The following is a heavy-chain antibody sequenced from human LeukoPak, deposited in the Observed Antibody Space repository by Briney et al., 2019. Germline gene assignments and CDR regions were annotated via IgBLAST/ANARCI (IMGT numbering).Heavy chain of an antibody. V-gene: IGHV3-30*02. CDR1: GFIFSTYA. CDR2: IRNDGSKK. D-gene: IGHD4-23*01. CDR3: AKRDNGGDSGIDY. Sequence: GGSLRLSCEASGFIFSTYAMHWVRQAPGKGLEWVAFIRNDGSKKFYADALKGRFTISRDNSKNTLYLQVNSLRLDDTAVYYCAKRDNGGDSGIDYWGQGTLVTVSS. J-gene: IGHJ4*02.